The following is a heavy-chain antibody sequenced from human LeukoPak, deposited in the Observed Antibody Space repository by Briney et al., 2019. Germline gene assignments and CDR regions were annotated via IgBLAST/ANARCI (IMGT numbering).Heavy chain of an antibody. J-gene: IGHJ4*02. CDR1: GFTFSNYW. Sequence: GGSLRLSCAASGFTFSNYWMSWVRQAPGKGLEWVANIKTDGSEKYYVDSVKGRFTISRDNAKNSLFLHVNSLRAEDTAVYYCAKDDYGDYEGYWGQGTLVTVSS. CDR3: AKDDYGDYEGY. V-gene: IGHV3-7*03. CDR2: IKTDGSEK. D-gene: IGHD4-17*01.